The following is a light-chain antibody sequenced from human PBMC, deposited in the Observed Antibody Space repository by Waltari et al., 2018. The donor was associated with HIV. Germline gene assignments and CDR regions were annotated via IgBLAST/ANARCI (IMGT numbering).Light chain of an antibody. CDR2: QSD. CDR3: AAWDNYLNAWV. V-gene: IGLV1-47*01. J-gene: IGLJ3*02. CDR1: SSNIGSHF. Sequence: QSVLTQPPSTSAPPGQRVTILCSGASSNIGSHFVSWYQQVPGATPNLLIYQSDRRLSGVPARFSGSESGTSASLAINGLRSEDEAVYYCAAWDNYLNAWVFGGGTKVTVL.